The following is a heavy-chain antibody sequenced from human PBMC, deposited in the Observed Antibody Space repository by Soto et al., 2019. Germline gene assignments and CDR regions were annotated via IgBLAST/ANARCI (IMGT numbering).Heavy chain of an antibody. CDR2: ICWNSGRI. V-gene: IGHV3-9*01. CDR1: DYG. J-gene: IGHJ3*02. CDR3: AKDRDPRIAVGGPILVSVAFDI. D-gene: IGHD6-19*01. Sequence: DYGVRRIRQATEKGLEWVSGICWNSGRIGYAESVKGLFTISRDNAKNSLYLQMNSLSAEDTALYYCAKDRDPRIAVGGPILVSVAFDIWGQATMGTVSS.